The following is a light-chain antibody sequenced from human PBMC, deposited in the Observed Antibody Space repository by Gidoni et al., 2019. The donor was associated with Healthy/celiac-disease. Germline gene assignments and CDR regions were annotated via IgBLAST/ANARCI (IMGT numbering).Light chain of an antibody. J-gene: IGKJ1*01. CDR3: QQSYSTPWT. V-gene: IGKV1-39*01. CDR2: AAS. CDR1: QSISSY. Sequence: DIQMTQSPSSLSASVGDRVTITCRASQSISSYLNWYQQKPGKAPKLLIYAASSLQSGVPSRFSGSGSGTDFTLTISSLQPEDFATYYCQQSYSTPWTFGQXTTVEIK.